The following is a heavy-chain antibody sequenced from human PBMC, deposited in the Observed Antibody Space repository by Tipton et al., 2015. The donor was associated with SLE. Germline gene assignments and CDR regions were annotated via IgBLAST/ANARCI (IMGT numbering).Heavy chain of an antibody. CDR3: ARELGIVGGTGYYYGMDV. Sequence: LSLTCAASGFTFSSYEMNWVRQAPGKGLEWVSYIRSSGSSIYYADSVKGRFTISRDNAKNSLYLQMNSLRAEDTAAYYCARELGIVGGTGYYYGMDVWGQGTTVTVSS. CDR2: IRSSGSSI. V-gene: IGHV3-48*03. D-gene: IGHD1-26*01. CDR1: GFTFSSYE. J-gene: IGHJ6*02.